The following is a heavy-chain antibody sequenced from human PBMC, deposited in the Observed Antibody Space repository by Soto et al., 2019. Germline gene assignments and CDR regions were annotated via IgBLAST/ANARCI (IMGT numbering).Heavy chain of an antibody. CDR2: INHLETT. CDR1: GASITYGAYS. Sequence: SETLSLTCTVSGASITYGAYSWSWVRETPGKGLEWIGYINHLETTYYNPSFESPLTLSIDRTKTQSSLNLKSMSAADRAVYFCARDGGFDSFDYWGQGILVTVSS. D-gene: IGHD3-10*01. J-gene: IGHJ4*02. CDR3: ARDGGFDSFDY. V-gene: IGHV4-30-2*01.